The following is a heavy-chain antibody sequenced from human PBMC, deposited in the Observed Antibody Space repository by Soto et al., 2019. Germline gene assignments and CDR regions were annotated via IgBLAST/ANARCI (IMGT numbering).Heavy chain of an antibody. D-gene: IGHD3-3*01. CDR2: IYWDDDK. Sequence: QITLNESGPTQVKPRQTLTLTCTFSGFSLTTSGVGVGWIRQSPAKAPEWLALIYWDDDKRYIPSLKSRLTTNKATSNNQVVRTMADFAPADTATYYCEHTVLRNVFGLLTTTAIYFVFWLQGTQVAVSS. CDR1: GFSLTTSGVG. CDR3: EHTVLRNVFGLLTTTAIYFVF. J-gene: IGHJ4*02. V-gene: IGHV2-5*02.